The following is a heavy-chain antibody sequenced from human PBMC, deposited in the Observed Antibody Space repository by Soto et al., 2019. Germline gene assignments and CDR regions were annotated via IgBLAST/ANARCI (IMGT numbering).Heavy chain of an antibody. Sequence: QVHLVQSGAEVKKPGASVKVSCKGSGYAFTTYGITWVRQAPGQGLEWMGSISAHNGNTNYAQQLQGRVTVTRDTSTSTAYMELRSLRSDDTAVYYCARGRYGDYWGQGALVTVSS. J-gene: IGHJ4*02. CDR3: ARGRYGDY. CDR1: GYAFTTYG. V-gene: IGHV1-18*01. CDR2: ISAHNGNT. D-gene: IGHD1-1*01.